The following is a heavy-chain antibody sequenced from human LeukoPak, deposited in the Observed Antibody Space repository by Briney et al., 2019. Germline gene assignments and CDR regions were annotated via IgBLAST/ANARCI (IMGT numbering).Heavy chain of an antibody. Sequence: GGSLRLSCAASGFTFSSYEMNWVRQAPGKGLEWVSYISSSGSTIYYADSVEGRFTISRDNAKNSLYLQMNSLRAEDTAVYYCARAYGLTIFGVVIPADNYYGMDVWGQGTTVTVSS. CDR2: ISSSGSTI. CDR3: ARAYGLTIFGVVIPADNYYGMDV. J-gene: IGHJ6*02. CDR1: GFTFSSYE. D-gene: IGHD3-3*01. V-gene: IGHV3-48*03.